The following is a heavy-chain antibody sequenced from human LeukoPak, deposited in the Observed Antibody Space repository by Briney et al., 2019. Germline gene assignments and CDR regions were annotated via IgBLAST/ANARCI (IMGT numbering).Heavy chain of an antibody. J-gene: IGHJ4*02. V-gene: IGHV3-48*01. D-gene: IGHD3-16*02. CDR1: GFSFSIYG. Sequence: PGGSLRLSCAASGFSFSIYGISWVRQAPGKGLEWVSYITASGSNSYHADSVKGRFSISRDNSKNSLYLQMNSLRAGDTAMYFCASGYRSGPICAWGQGTLVTVSS. CDR2: ITASGSNS. CDR3: ASGYRSGPICA.